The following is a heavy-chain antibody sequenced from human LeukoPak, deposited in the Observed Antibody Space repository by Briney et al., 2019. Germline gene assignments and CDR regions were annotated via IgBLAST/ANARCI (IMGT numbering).Heavy chain of an antibody. V-gene: IGHV3-74*01. Sequence: QPGGSLRLSCAASGSTFSIYWMHWVRQAPGKGLVWVSRINSDGSSTSYADSVKGRFTTSRDNAKNTLYLQMSSLRAEDTAVYYCARAGAPLSYYFMDVWGKGTTVTVSS. CDR1: GSTFSIYW. CDR3: ARAGAPLSYYFMDV. D-gene: IGHD1-26*01. CDR2: INSDGSST. J-gene: IGHJ6*03.